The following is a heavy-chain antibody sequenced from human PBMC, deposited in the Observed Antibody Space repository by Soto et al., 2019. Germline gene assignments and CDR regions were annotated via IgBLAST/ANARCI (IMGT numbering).Heavy chain of an antibody. D-gene: IGHD1-7*01. J-gene: IGHJ4*02. CDR3: ARHFGNWNYADR. CDR1: GYSFTSYW. V-gene: IGHV5-51*01. CDR2: IYPGDSDT. Sequence: RVESLTSSCKVSGYSFTSYWIVWVRQMPGKGLEWMGIIYPGDSDTRYSPSFQGQVTISADKSISTAYLQWSSLKASDTAMYYCARHFGNWNYADRWGQGALVTVSS.